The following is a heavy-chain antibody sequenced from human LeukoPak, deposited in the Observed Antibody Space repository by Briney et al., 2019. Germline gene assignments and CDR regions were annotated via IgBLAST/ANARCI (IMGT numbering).Heavy chain of an antibody. CDR1: GGSISSYY. V-gene: IGHV4-59*01. CDR3: ARVGYSSGYYTFDY. Sequence: SETLSLTCTVSGGSISSYYWSWIRQPPGKGLEWIGYIYYSGSTNYNPSLKSRVTISVDTSKNQFSLKLSSVTAADTAVYYCARVGYSSGYYTFDYWGQGTLVTVSS. D-gene: IGHD3-22*01. CDR2: IYYSGST. J-gene: IGHJ4*02.